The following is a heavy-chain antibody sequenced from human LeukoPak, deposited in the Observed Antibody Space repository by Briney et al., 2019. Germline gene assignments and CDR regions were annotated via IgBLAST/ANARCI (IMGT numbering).Heavy chain of an antibody. Sequence: SETLSLTCTVSGGSISSYYWNWIRQPPGKGLEWIGYIYYSGSTNYNPSLKSRVTISVDTSKNQFSLKLSSVTAADTAVYYCARRRGSSGWSYDAFDIWGQGTMVTVSS. J-gene: IGHJ3*02. CDR1: GGSISSYY. CDR2: IYYSGST. CDR3: ARRRGSSGWSYDAFDI. D-gene: IGHD6-19*01. V-gene: IGHV4-59*08.